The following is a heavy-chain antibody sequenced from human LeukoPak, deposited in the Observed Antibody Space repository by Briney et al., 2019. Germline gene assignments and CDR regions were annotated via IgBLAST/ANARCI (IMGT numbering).Heavy chain of an antibody. V-gene: IGHV1-2*02. CDR1: GYTFTGYY. CDR2: INPNSGGT. CDR3: ARGRWYNWNDGGGAFDI. Sequence: ASVKVSCTASGYTFTGYYMHWVRQAPGQGLEWMGWINPNSGGTNYAQKFQGRVTMTRDTSISTAYMELSRLRSDDTAVYYCARGRWYNWNDGGGAFDIWGQGTMVTVSS. J-gene: IGHJ3*02. D-gene: IGHD1-20*01.